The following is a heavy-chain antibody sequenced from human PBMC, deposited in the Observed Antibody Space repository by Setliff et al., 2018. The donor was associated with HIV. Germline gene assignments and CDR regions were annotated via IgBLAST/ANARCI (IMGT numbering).Heavy chain of an antibody. Sequence: PGGSLRLSCAASGFSVSDDWMSWVRQTPGKRLEWVGRIKSIISGGTTDYAAPVKDRFTISRDYSKNMVYLQMNSLKTEATAMYYCTTGGGGANRGQGTLVTVSS. J-gene: IGHJ4*02. CDR3: TTGGGGAN. CDR2: IKSIISGGTT. V-gene: IGHV3-15*01. CDR1: GFSVSDDW. D-gene: IGHD3-16*01.